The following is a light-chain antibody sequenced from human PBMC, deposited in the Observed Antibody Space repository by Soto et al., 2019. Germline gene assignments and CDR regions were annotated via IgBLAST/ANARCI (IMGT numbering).Light chain of an antibody. CDR3: AAWDDSLSGVV. CDR2: RNV. V-gene: IGLV1-47*01. CDR1: SSNIGNNF. Sequence: QAVVTQPRSASGTPGQRVTISCSGSSSNIGNNFAYWYQQLPGTAPKLLIYRNVQRPSGVPDRFSGSKSGSSASLAISGLRSEDEADYYCAAWDDSLSGVVFGGGTKLTVL. J-gene: IGLJ2*01.